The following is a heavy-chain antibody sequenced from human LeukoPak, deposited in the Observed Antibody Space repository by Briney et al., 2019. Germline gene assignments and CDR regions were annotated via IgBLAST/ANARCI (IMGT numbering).Heavy chain of an antibody. CDR1: GYTFTSYG. CDR2: ISAYNGNT. D-gene: IGHD1-26*01. J-gene: IGHJ6*03. Sequence: GASVKVSCKASGYTFTSYGISWVRQAPGQGLEWMGWISAYNGNTNYAQKLQGRVTMTTDTSTSTAYMELRSLRSDDTAVYYCARWVAAFRYYYYMDVWGKGTTVTVSS. CDR3: ARWVAAFRYYYYMDV. V-gene: IGHV1-18*01.